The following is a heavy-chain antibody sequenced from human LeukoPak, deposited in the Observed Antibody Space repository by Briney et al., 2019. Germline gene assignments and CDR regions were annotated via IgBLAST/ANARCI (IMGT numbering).Heavy chain of an antibody. V-gene: IGHV3-74*01. CDR2: INGDGSSS. CDR1: GFTFSTYW. D-gene: IGHD6-6*01. Sequence: SGGSLRLSCAASGFTFSTYWMHWVRQAPGKGLVWVSRINGDGSSSTYADSVKGRFTISRDNAKNSLFLQMSSLRDEDTAVYYCASGFSSSPYFDYWGQGTLVTVSS. CDR3: ASGFSSSPYFDY. J-gene: IGHJ4*02.